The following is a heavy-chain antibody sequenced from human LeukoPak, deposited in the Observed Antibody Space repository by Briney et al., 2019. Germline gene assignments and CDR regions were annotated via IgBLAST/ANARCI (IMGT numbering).Heavy chain of an antibody. J-gene: IGHJ4*02. CDR1: GGSFSDYY. CDR2: IYYSGST. Sequence: SETLSLTCAVYGGSFSDYYWGWIRQPPGKGLEWIGSIYYSGSTYYNPSLKSRVTISVDTSKNQFSLKLSSVTAADTAVYYCARAAREMATTPDFDYWGQGTLVTVSS. CDR3: ARAAREMATTPDFDY. D-gene: IGHD5-24*01. V-gene: IGHV4-34*01.